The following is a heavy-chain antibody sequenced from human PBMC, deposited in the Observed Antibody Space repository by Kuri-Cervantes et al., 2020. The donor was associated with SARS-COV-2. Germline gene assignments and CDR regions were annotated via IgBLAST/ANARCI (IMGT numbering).Heavy chain of an antibody. D-gene: IGHD2-15*01. Sequence: ASVKVSCKASGYTFTSYYMHWVRQAPGQGLECMGIINPSGGSTSYAQKFQGRVTMTRDTSTSTVYMELSSLRSEDTAVYYCARADIVVVIAAGGAFDIWGQGTMVTVSS. CDR2: INPSGGST. V-gene: IGHV1-46*01. CDR3: ARADIVVVIAAGGAFDI. J-gene: IGHJ3*02. CDR1: GYTFTSYY.